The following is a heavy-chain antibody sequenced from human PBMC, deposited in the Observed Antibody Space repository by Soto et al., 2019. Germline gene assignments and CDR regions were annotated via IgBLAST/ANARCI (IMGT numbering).Heavy chain of an antibody. Sequence: SETLSLTCAVSGGSISSTNGWSWVRQPPGKGLEWIGEIYHSGSTNYNSSLKSRVTISVDKSKNQFSLKLSSVTAADTAVYYCASMTNRPVDIWGQGTMVTVSS. CDR3: ASMTNRPVDI. J-gene: IGHJ3*02. CDR2: IYHSGST. V-gene: IGHV4-4*02. D-gene: IGHD2-8*01. CDR1: GGSISSTNG.